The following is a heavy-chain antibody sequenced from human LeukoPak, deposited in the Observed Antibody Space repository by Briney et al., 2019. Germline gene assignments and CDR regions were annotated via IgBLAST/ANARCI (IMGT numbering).Heavy chain of an antibody. CDR3: AKGGGQWLVPFDY. J-gene: IGHJ4*02. V-gene: IGHV3-74*01. Sequence: PGGSLRLSCAASGFTFSSCWMHWVRQAPGKGLVWVSRINSDGSSTSYADSVKGRFTISRDNAKNTLYLQMNSLRAEDTAVYYCAKGGGQWLVPFDYWGQGTLVTVSS. D-gene: IGHD6-19*01. CDR2: INSDGSST. CDR1: GFTFSSCW.